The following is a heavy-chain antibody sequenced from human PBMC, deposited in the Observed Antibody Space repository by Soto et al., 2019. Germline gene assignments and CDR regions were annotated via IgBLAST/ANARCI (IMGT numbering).Heavy chain of an antibody. CDR1: GGSISSSSYY. CDR2: IYYSGST. CDR3: ATSNWFDP. J-gene: IGHJ5*02. V-gene: IGHV4-39*01. Sequence: PSETLSLTCTVSGGSISSSSYYWGWIRQPPGKGLEWIGSIYYSGSTYYNTSLKSRVTKSVDTSKKQFSLKLSSVTAADTAVYYCATSNWFDPWGQGTLVTVSS.